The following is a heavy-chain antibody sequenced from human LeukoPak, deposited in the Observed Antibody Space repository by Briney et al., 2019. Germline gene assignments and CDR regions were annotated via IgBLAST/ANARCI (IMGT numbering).Heavy chain of an antibody. J-gene: IGHJ4*02. CDR1: GGSFSGCY. Sequence: SETLSLTCAVYGGSFSGCYWSWIRQPPGKGLEWIGEINHSGSTNYNPSLKSRVTISVDTSKNQFSLKLSSVTAADTAVYYCAIFEGWGQGTLVTVSS. CDR3: AIFEG. CDR2: INHSGST. D-gene: IGHD3-3*01. V-gene: IGHV4-34*01.